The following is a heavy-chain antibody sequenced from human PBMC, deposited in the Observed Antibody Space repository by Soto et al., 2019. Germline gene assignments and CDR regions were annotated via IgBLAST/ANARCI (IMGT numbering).Heavy chain of an antibody. CDR3: ARVIAYGGNSVDY. CDR2: TYYSGST. J-gene: IGHJ4*02. Sequence: PPETLSVTCTVSGGSISSGGYYWIWIRQHPGKGLEWIGYTYYSGSTYYNPSLKSRVTISVDTSKNQFSLKLSSVTAADTAVYYCARVIAYGGNSVDYWGQGALVTVSS. V-gene: IGHV4-31*03. CDR1: GGSISSGGYY. D-gene: IGHD2-21*02.